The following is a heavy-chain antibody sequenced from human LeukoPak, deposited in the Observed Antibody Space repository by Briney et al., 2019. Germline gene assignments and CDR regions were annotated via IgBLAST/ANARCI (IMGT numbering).Heavy chain of an antibody. J-gene: IGHJ4*02. CDR3: ATLTIYDSSEKPVDY. D-gene: IGHD3-22*01. V-gene: IGHV3-23*01. Sequence: GGSLRLSCAASGVALSSYAMSWVRQAPGKGLEWVSGISGSGGSTYYADSVKGRFTISRDISKNTLYLQMNSLRAEDTAVYYCATLTIYDSSEKPVDYWGQGTLVTVSS. CDR1: GVALSSYA. CDR2: ISGSGGST.